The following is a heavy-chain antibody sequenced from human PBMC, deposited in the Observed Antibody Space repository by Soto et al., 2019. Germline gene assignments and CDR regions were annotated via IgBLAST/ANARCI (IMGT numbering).Heavy chain of an antibody. D-gene: IGHD3-3*01. CDR3: AREFSAYYDFWSGPRGWFDP. CDR1: GGSISSGGYY. V-gene: IGHV4-31*03. Sequence: LSLTCTVSGGSISSGGYYWSWIRQHPGKGLEWIGYIYYSGSTYYNPSLKSRVTISVDTSKNQFSLKLSSVTAADTAVYYCAREFSAYYDFWSGPRGWFDPWGQGTLVTVSS. J-gene: IGHJ5*02. CDR2: IYYSGST.